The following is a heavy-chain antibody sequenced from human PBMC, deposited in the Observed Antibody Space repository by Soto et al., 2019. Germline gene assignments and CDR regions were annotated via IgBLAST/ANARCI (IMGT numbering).Heavy chain of an antibody. J-gene: IGHJ4*02. CDR1: GFSFSHYW. CDR3: VRDCLRAHFVF. CDR2: VDDDGSTT. Sequence: DGQLVQSGGGLVQPGGSLRLSCAASGFSFSHYWMHWVRQAPGKGLVWVAHVDDDGSTTNYADFVGGRFTVSRDNAKNTVYLQMASLRGDDTAVYYCVRDCLRAHFVFGGRGTLGTVSS. D-gene: IGHD3-3*02. V-gene: IGHV3-74*01.